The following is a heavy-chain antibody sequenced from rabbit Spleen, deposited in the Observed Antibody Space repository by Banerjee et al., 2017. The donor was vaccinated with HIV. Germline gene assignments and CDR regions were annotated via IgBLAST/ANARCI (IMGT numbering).Heavy chain of an antibody. J-gene: IGHJ4*01. CDR1: GVSFNSISD. D-gene: IGHD1-1*01. CDR2: INIFTGKS. Sequence: QQLEESGGGLVKPGASLTLTCTASGVSFNSISDMCWVRQAPGKGLEWIACINIFTGKSAYATWAKGRFFTTRTTSSTVMLQKTSSLAADTATYYFATEVVAAIGWNFNLWGQGTLVTVS. CDR3: ATEVVAAIGWNFNL. V-gene: IGHV1S40*01.